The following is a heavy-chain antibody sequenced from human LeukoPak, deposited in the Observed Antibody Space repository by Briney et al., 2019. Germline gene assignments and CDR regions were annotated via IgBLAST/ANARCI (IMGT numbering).Heavy chain of an antibody. J-gene: IGHJ4*02. CDR1: GFTFSSYW. CDR2: INSDGSSK. Sequence: GGSLRLSCAASGFTFSSYWMHWVRQAPGKGLVLVSRINSDGSSKSYADSVKGRFTISRDNAKNTLYLQMNSLRAEDTAVYYCARDWNYVFDYWGQGTLVTVSS. V-gene: IGHV3-74*01. D-gene: IGHD1-7*01. CDR3: ARDWNYVFDY.